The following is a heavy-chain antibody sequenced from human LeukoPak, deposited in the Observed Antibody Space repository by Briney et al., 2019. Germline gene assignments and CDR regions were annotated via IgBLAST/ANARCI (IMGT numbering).Heavy chain of an antibody. CDR3: ARYSLRSNWLFDY. J-gene: IGHJ4*02. CDR2: INSNNGDT. Sequence: GASVKVSCKASGYTFTAYYVHWVRQAPGQGLEWMGWINSNNGDTGYAQNFQGRVTMTRDTSISTLYLDLSSLRSDDTAVYYCARYSLRSNWLFDYWGQGTLVTVSS. D-gene: IGHD1-1*01. V-gene: IGHV1-2*02. CDR1: GYTFTAYY.